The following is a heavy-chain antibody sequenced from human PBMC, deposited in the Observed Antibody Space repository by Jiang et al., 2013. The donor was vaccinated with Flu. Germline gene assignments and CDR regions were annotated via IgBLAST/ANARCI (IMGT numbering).Heavy chain of an antibody. D-gene: IGHD1-26*01. Sequence: QLLESGGVVVQPGGSLRLSCATSGFTFDAYTMHWVRQAPGKGLEWVSLISHDGGSTHYADSVKGRFTLSRDNRRNSLYMQMNSLTTEDTALYYCAKSLTRGGSYYYLDYWGQGTLVTVSS. CDR3: AKSLTRGGSYYYLDY. CDR2: ISHDGGST. CDR1: GFTFDAYT. V-gene: IGHV3-43*01. J-gene: IGHJ4*02.